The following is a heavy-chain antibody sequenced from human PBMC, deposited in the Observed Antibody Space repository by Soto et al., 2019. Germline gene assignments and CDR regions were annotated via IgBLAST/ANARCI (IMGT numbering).Heavy chain of an antibody. CDR1: GGTFSSYA. J-gene: IGHJ6*02. CDR3: ASGGYQLLYYYYYGMDV. V-gene: IGHV1-69*13. CDR2: IIPIFGTA. Sequence: SVKVSCKASGGTFSSYAISWVRQAPGQGLEWMGGIIPIFGTANYAQKFQGRVTITADESTSTAYMELSSLRSEDTAVYYCASGGYQLLYYYYYGMDVWGQGTTVTVSS. D-gene: IGHD2-2*01.